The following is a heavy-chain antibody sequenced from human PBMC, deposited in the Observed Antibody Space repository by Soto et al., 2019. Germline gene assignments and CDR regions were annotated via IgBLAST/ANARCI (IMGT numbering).Heavy chain of an antibody. V-gene: IGHV3-21*01. CDR3: AKDRQADFWRLPSPMDV. CDR2: ISSSSSYI. Sequence: GGSLRRSCAATGSTFSSYSMNWVRQAPGKGLEWVSSISSSSSYIYYADSVKGRFTISRDNAKNSLYLQMSSLRAEDTAVYYCAKDRQADFWRLPSPMDVWGQGTTVNVSS. J-gene: IGHJ6*02. D-gene: IGHD3-3*01. CDR1: GSTFSSYS.